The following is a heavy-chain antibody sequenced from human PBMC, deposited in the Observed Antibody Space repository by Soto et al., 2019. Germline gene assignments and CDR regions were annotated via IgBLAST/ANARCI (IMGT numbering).Heavy chain of an antibody. Sequence: GGSLRLSCAASGFTFSSYAMSWVRQAPGKGLEWVSAISGSGGSTYYADSAKGRFTISRDNSKNTLYLQMNSLRAGDTAVYYCAKGLVGYDFWSGYYVGSGMNVWGQGTTVTVSS. CDR2: ISGSGGST. CDR1: GFTFSSYA. D-gene: IGHD3-3*01. J-gene: IGHJ6*02. V-gene: IGHV3-23*01. CDR3: AKGLVGYDFWSGYYVGSGMNV.